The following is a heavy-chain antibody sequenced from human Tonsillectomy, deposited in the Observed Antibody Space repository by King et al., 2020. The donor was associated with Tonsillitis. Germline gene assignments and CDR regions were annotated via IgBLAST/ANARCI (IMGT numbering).Heavy chain of an antibody. CDR3: GRYEDGVFDP. D-gene: IGHD5-24*01. CDR1: GGSISGGASY. CDR2: IYYSDNT. J-gene: IGHJ5*02. Sequence: QLQESGPGLVKPSQTLSLTCTVSGGSISGGASYWSWIRQHPGKGLEWIRYIYYSDNTYYNPSLKSRLVISVDTSKNQFSLKLSSVTAADTAVYYCGRYEDGVFDPWGQGTLVTVSS. V-gene: IGHV4-31*03.